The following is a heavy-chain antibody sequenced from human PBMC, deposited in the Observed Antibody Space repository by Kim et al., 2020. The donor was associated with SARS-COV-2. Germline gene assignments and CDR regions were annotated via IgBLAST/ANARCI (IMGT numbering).Heavy chain of an antibody. CDR1: GFTFSSYS. J-gene: IGHJ6*02. V-gene: IGHV3-21*01. Sequence: GGSLRLSCAASGFTFSSYSMNWVRQAPGKGLEWVSSISSSSSYIYYADSVKGRFTISRDNAKNSLYLQMNSLRAEDTAVYYCARAGSYYDILTGYYDHYCIDVWGQGTTVTVSS. D-gene: IGHD3-9*01. CDR3: ARAGSYYDILTGYYDHYCIDV. CDR2: ISSSSSYI.